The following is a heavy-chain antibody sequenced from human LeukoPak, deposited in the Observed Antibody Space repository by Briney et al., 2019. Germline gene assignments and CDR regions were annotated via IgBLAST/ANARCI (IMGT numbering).Heavy chain of an antibody. J-gene: IGHJ3*02. CDR2: FDPEDGET. CDR3: ATERSGSYYNGGAAFDI. Sequence: ASVKVSCKVSGYTLTELSMHWVRQAPGKGLEWMGSFDPEDGETVYAQKFQGRVTMTEDTSTDTAYMELSSLRSEDTAVYYCATERSGSYYNGGAAFDIWGQGTMVTVSS. D-gene: IGHD3-10*01. V-gene: IGHV1-24*01. CDR1: GYTLTELS.